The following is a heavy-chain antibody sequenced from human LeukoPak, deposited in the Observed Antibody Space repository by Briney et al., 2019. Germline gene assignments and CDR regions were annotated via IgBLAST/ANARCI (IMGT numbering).Heavy chain of an antibody. CDR1: GGTFSSYA. V-gene: IGHV1-8*02. D-gene: IGHD5-12*01. Sequence: ASVKVSCKASGGTFSSYAISWVRQATGQGLEWMGWMNPNSGNTGYAQKFQGRVAMTRNTSISTAYMELSSLRSEDTAVYYCARGTKWISAGGYWGQGTLVTVSS. J-gene: IGHJ4*02. CDR2: MNPNSGNT. CDR3: ARGTKWISAGGY.